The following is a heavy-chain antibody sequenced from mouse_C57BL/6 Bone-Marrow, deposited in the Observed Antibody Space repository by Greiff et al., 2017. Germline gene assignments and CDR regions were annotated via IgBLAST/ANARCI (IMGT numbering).Heavy chain of an antibody. CDR1: GFTFSSYA. J-gene: IGHJ4*01. CDR2: ISDGGSYT. V-gene: IGHV5-4*01. D-gene: IGHD3-1*01. Sequence: EVKLEESGGGLVKPGGSLKLSCAASGFTFSSYAMSWVRQTPEKRLEWVATISDGGSYTYYPDNVKGRFTISRDNAKNNLYLQMSHLKSEDTAMYYCARDIGDSYAMDYWGQGTSVTVSS. CDR3: ARDIGDSYAMDY.